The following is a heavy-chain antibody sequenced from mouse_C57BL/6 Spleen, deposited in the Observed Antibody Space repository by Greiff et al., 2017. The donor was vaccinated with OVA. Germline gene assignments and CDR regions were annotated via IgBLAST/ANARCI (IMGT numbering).Heavy chain of an antibody. J-gene: IGHJ2*01. V-gene: IGHV1-50*01. CDR2: IDPSDSYT. CDR3: ARDGYYGKGNY. CDR1: GYTFTSYW. D-gene: IGHD1-1*01. Sequence: QVQLQQSGAELVKPGASVKLSCKASGYTFTSYWMQWVKQRPGQGLEWIGEIDPSDSYTNYNQKFKGKATLTVDTSSSTAYMQLSSLTSEDSAVYYCARDGYYGKGNYWGQGTTLTVSS.